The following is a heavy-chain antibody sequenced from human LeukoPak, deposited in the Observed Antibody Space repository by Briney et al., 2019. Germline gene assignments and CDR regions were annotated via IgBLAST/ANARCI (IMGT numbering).Heavy chain of an antibody. CDR1: GGSFSGYY. V-gene: IGHV4-34*01. J-gene: IGHJ1*01. D-gene: IGHD1-26*01. CDR2: INHSGST. Sequence: PSETLSLTCAVHGGSFSGYYWSWIRQPPGKGLEWIGEINHSGSTNYNPSLKSRLTISVDTSKNQFSLKLSSVTAADTAMYYCARPVGATQQEYFQHWGQGTLVTVSS. CDR3: ARPVGATQQEYFQH.